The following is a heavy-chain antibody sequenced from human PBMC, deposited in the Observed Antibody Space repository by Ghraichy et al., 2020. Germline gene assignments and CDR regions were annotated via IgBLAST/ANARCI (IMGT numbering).Heavy chain of an antibody. CDR3: ARDVGYCADC. CDR2: INQDATDK. Sequence: GESLNISCAASGFSFSSYWMTWVRQAPGKGLEWVANINQDATDKNYVDSVKGRFTISRDNAKNSLYLQMNSLRADDTAVYYCARDVGYCADCWGQGTLVTVSS. CDR1: GFSFSSYW. D-gene: IGHD2-15*01. V-gene: IGHV3-7*01. J-gene: IGHJ4*02.